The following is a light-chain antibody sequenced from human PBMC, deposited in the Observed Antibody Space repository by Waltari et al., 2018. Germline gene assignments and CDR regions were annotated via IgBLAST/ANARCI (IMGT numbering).Light chain of an antibody. CDR3: QQRSSWPIT. CDR1: ESVGSK. J-gene: IGKJ3*01. CDR2: DAS. V-gene: IGKV3-11*01. Sequence: EIVLTQSPATLSMSAGERATLSCRASESVGSKVTWYHQKRGQAPRLLVYDASYRASGIPPRFSGSGSGTDFTLTISSLEPDDFAVYYCQQRSSWPITFGPGTKVDFK.